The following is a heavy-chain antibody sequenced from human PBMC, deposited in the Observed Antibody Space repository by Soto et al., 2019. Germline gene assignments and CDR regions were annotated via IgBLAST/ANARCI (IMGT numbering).Heavy chain of an antibody. CDR3: ATGGQLLSEGGGY. CDR1: GFTFDDYA. Sequence: EVQLVESGGGLVQPGRSLRLSCAASGFTFDDYAMHWVRQAPGKGLEWVSGISWNSGSIGYAASVKGRFTISRDNARNSLYLQMNSLRAEGTALYSCATGGQLLSEGGGYWGQGTLVTVSS. CDR2: ISWNSGSI. D-gene: IGHD2-2*01. V-gene: IGHV3-9*01. J-gene: IGHJ4*02.